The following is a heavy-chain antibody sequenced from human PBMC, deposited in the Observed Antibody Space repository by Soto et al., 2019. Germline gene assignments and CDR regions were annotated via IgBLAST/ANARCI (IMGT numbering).Heavy chain of an antibody. V-gene: IGHV1-69*01. CDR1: GGTFSSYA. CDR3: ARGGYYYDSSGYLFDY. D-gene: IGHD3-22*01. J-gene: IGHJ4*02. CDR2: IIPIFGTA. Sequence: QVQLVQSGAEVKKPGSSVKVSCKASGGTFSSYAISWVLQAPGQGLEWMGGIIPIFGTANYAQKFQGRVTITADESTSTAYMELSSLRSEDTAVYYCARGGYYYDSSGYLFDYWGQGTLVTVSS.